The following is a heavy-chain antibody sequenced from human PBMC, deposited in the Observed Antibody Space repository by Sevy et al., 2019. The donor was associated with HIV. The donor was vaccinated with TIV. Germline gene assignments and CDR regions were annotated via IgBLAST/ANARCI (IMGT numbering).Heavy chain of an antibody. CDR1: GFTFSSYS. J-gene: IGHJ6*02. V-gene: IGHV3-21*01. CDR3: ARARVTIFGTKYYYYGMDV. CDR2: ISSSSSYI. D-gene: IGHD3-3*01. Sequence: GGSLRLSCAASGFTFSSYSMNWVRQAPGKGLEWVSSISSSSSYIYYADSVKGRFTISRDNAKNSLYLQMNSLRAEDTAVYYCARARVTIFGTKYYYYGMDVWGQGTTVTVSS.